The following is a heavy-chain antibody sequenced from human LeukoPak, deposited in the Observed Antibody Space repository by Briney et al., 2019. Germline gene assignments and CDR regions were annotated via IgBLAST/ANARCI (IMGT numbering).Heavy chain of an antibody. CDR3: ARGGSYYWFDP. CDR1: GFTVSSNY. Sequence: GGSLRLSCAASGFTVSSNYMSWVRQAPGKGLEWVSVIYSDGSTYYADSVQGRFTISRDNSKNTLYLQMNSLRAEDTAVYYCARGGSYYWFDPWGQGTLVTVSS. CDR2: IYSDGST. V-gene: IGHV3-53*01. D-gene: IGHD3-10*01. J-gene: IGHJ5*02.